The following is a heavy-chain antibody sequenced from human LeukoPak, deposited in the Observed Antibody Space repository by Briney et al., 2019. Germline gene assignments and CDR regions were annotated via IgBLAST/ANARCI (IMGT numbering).Heavy chain of an antibody. V-gene: IGHV4-4*07. CDR1: GDSISSYH. CDR2: FYTTGNT. CDR3: ARSPGKGYYFDS. J-gene: IGHJ4*02. D-gene: IGHD4-23*01. Sequence: SETLSLTCTVSGDSISSYHWSWIRLPAGKGLEWIGHFYTTGNTNYNPSLKSRVTMSVDTSKNQFSLKLSSVTAADTAVYYCARSPGKGYYFDSWGQGTLVTVSS.